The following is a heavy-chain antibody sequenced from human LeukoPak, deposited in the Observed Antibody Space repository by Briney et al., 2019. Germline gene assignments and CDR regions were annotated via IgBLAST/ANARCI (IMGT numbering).Heavy chain of an antibody. Sequence: GGSLRLSCAASGFTFSTYEMNWVRQAPGKGLEWVSYISTSSRTIYYADSVKGRFTISRDNAKSSLYLQMNSLRAEDTAVYYCARESPDYGDYFVGPFDPWGQGTLVTVSS. D-gene: IGHD4-17*01. J-gene: IGHJ5*02. CDR2: ISTSSRTI. CDR1: GFTFSTYE. CDR3: ARESPDYGDYFVGPFDP. V-gene: IGHV3-48*03.